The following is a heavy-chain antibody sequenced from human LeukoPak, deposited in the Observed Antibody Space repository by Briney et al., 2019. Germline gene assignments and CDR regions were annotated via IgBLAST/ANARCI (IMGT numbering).Heavy chain of an antibody. CDR3: ARGVTNGRQRWSTLMGYYYYMDV. CDR2: MNPNSGNT. J-gene: IGHJ6*03. D-gene: IGHD4-23*01. CDR1: GYTFTSYD. V-gene: IGHV1-8*01. Sequence: ASVKVSCKASGYTFTSYDINWVRQATGQGLEWMGWMNPNSGNTGYAQKFQGRVTMTRNTSISTAYMELSSLRSEDTAVYYCARGVTNGRQRWSTLMGYYYYMDVWGKGTTVTVSS.